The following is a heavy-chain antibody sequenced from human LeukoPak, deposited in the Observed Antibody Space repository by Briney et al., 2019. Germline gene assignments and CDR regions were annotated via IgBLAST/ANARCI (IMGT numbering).Heavy chain of an antibody. V-gene: IGHV1-2*02. J-gene: IGHJ4*02. CDR3: ARDALTGYYRWAY. D-gene: IGHD3-9*01. CDR2: INPNSGGT. CDR1: GYTFTGYY. Sequence: GASVKVSCKASGYTFTGYYMHWVRQAPGQGLEWMGWINPNSGGTNYAQKFQGRVTMTRDTSISTAYMELSRLRSDDTAVYYCARDALTGYYRWAYWGQGTLVTVSS.